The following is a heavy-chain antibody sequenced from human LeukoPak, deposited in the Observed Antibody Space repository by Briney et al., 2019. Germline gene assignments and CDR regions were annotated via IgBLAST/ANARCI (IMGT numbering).Heavy chain of an antibody. CDR1: GFTFHHYA. Sequence: GRSLRLSCAASGFTFHHYAIHWVRQVPGKGLEWVSAISGSGGSTYYADSVKGRFTISRDNSKNTLYLQMNSLRAEDTAVYYCAKEARITMVQGVIIRNWFDPWGQGTLVTVSS. J-gene: IGHJ5*02. CDR3: AKEARITMVQGVIIRNWFDP. V-gene: IGHV3-23*01. D-gene: IGHD3-10*01. CDR2: ISGSGGST.